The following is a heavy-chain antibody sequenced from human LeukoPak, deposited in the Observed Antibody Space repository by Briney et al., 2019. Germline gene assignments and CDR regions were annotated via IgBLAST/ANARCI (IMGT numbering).Heavy chain of an antibody. D-gene: IGHD1-26*01. V-gene: IGHV4-39*01. CDR1: GGSISELSYY. Sequence: PSETLALTFSVSGGSISELSYYWGWIRQPPGKGLEWIGNIYYSGSTYNNPSLESRVVISVDTSRNQFSLKLTSVTATDTAVYYCARQGVVGATGFDFWGQGILVTVSS. CDR2: IYYSGST. CDR3: ARQGVVGATGFDF. J-gene: IGHJ4*02.